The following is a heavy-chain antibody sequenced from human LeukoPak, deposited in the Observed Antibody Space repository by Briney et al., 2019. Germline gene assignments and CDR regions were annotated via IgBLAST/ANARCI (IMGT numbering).Heavy chain of an antibody. CDR2: ISDYNGNT. Sequence: ASVKVSCKASGYTFISYGISWVRQPPGQGLEWMGWISDYNGNTKYLQKFQGRVTMTTDTSTSTAYMELRGLRSDDTAVYFCARSEQTFYYGSGSHFDYWGQGTLVTVSS. D-gene: IGHD3-10*01. V-gene: IGHV1-18*01. CDR3: ARSEQTFYYGSGSHFDY. CDR1: GYTFISYG. J-gene: IGHJ4*02.